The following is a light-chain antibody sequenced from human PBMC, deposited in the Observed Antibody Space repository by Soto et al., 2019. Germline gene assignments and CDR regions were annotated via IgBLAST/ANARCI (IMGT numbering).Light chain of an antibody. J-gene: IGLJ2*01. CDR2: LEGGGSY. CDR1: SGHSNNI. V-gene: IGLV4-60*03. Sequence: QSVLTQPSSASASLGSSVKLTCTLNSGHSNNIIAWHQQQPGKATRYLMKLEGGGSYTKGSGVPDRFSGYSSGADRHLTIPILQSEDEADSYCETWDSNIHSPFGGGTQLTVL. CDR3: ETWDSNIHSP.